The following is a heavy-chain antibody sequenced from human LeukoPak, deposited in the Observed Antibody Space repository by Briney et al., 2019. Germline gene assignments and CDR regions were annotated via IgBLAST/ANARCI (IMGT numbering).Heavy chain of an antibody. CDR3: ARGSRYSSGWYDY. J-gene: IGHJ4*02. CDR2: ISSSSSYI. D-gene: IGHD6-19*01. Sequence: GGSLRFSCAASGFTFSSYSMNWVRQAPGKGLEWVSSISSSSSYIYYADSVKGRFTISRDNAKNSLYLQMNSLRAEDTAVYYCARGSRYSSGWYDYWGQGTLVTVSS. CDR1: GFTFSSYS. V-gene: IGHV3-21*01.